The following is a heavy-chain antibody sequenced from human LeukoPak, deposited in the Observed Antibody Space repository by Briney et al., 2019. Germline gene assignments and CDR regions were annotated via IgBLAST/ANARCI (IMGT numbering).Heavy chain of an antibody. J-gene: IGHJ4*02. D-gene: IGHD3-10*01. Sequence: GGSLRLSCAASGFSFSNYNMNWVRQAPGKGLEWISHISLSSGTIYYADSVKGRFTISRDNARNSLYLQMNSLRAEDTAVYYCARVRPEFQIGGDYWGQGTLVTVSS. CDR3: ARVRPEFQIGGDY. CDR1: GFSFSNYN. CDR2: ISLSSGTI. V-gene: IGHV3-48*01.